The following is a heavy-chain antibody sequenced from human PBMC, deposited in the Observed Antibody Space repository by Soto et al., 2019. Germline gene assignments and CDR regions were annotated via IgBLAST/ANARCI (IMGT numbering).Heavy chain of an antibody. CDR1: GFTFGVSW. J-gene: IGHJ4*02. CDR2: INPDGSQR. V-gene: IGHV3-7*01. Sequence: GSSLRLSCTASGFTFGVSWMNCIRQAPGEGLAWVANINPDGSQRSYVDSVKGRFAISRDNAKNSLFLQMNSLRAEDTPVYYCASWIWDYNYWGQGTLVTVSS. CDR3: ASWIWDYNY. D-gene: IGHD1-7*01.